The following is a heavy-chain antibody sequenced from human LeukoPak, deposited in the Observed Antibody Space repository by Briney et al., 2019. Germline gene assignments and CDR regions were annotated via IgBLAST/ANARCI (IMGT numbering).Heavy chain of an antibody. J-gene: IGHJ6*02. CDR1: GYTFTAYY. D-gene: IGHD1-26*01. CDR2: INPNSGAT. CDR3: ARDRVGLGFDGMDV. Sequence: APVKVSCKASGYTFTAYYMYWLRQAPGQGLEWMGWINPNSGATYSAQKFQGRVTMTRDTSISTAYMEMSSLRSDDTAVYYCARDRVGLGFDGMDVWGQGTTVTVSS. V-gene: IGHV1-2*02.